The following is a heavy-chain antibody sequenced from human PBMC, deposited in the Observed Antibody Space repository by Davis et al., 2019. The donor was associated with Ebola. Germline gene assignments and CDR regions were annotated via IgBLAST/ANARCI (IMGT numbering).Heavy chain of an antibody. J-gene: IGHJ4*02. V-gene: IGHV1-2*02. CDR3: ARIGVHGDYWGY. CDR2: INPNSGGR. CDR1: GYTFTGYY. D-gene: IGHD4-17*01. Sequence: ASVKVSCKASGYTFTGYYFHWVRQAPGQGLEWMGWINPNSGGRNYAQKFQGRVTMTRDTSISTAYMELSRLRFDDTAVYYCARIGVHGDYWGYWGQGTLVTVSS.